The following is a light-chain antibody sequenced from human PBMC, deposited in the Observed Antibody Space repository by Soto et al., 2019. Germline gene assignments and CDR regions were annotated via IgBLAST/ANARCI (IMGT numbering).Light chain of an antibody. J-gene: IGLJ1*01. Sequence: QSVLTQPASVSGSPGQSITISCTGTSSDVGSYNLVSWYQQHPSKAPKLMIYEGSKRPSGVSNRFSGSKSGNTASLTISGLQAEDEADYYCCSYAGSSTPYVFGTGTKLTVL. CDR3: CSYAGSSTPYV. V-gene: IGLV2-23*01. CDR2: EGS. CDR1: SSDVGSYNL.